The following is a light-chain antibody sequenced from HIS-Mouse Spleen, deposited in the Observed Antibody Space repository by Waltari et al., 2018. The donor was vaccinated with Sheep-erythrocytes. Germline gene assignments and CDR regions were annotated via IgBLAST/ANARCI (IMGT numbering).Light chain of an antibody. V-gene: IGLV1-36*01. J-gene: IGLJ3*02. CDR1: RPNIGNTA. CDR3: AAWDDSLNGPV. CDR2: YDD. Sequence: QSVLTQPPSVSEAPRQRVTLSCSGSRPNIGNTAVNWYQQLPGKAPKLLIYYDDLLPSGVSDRFSGSKSGTSASLAISGLQSEDEADYYCAAWDDSLNGPVFGGGTKLTVL.